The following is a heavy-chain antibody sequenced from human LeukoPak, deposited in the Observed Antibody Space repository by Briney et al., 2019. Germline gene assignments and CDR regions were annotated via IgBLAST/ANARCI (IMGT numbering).Heavy chain of an antibody. J-gene: IGHJ4*02. CDR3: ARGQQLVIDY. D-gene: IGHD6-13*01. Sequence: SETLSLTCTVSGGSISSSSYYWDWIRQPPGKGLEWIGSIYYTGSAYYSPSLKSRVTISVDTSKNQFSLKLSSVTAADTAVYYCARGQQLVIDYWGQGTLVTVSS. CDR1: GGSISSSSYY. V-gene: IGHV4-39*07. CDR2: IYYTGSA.